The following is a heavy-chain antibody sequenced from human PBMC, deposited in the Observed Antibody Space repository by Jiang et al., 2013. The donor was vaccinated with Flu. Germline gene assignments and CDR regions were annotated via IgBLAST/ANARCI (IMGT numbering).Heavy chain of an antibody. CDR1: TFTTYA. J-gene: IGHJ5*02. CDR3: ARVRRLSGGGNNWFDP. Sequence: TFTTYAMTWVRQAPGQGLEWMGWINTDTGNPTYAQGFTGRFVFSLDTSVSTAYLQISSLKAEDTAVYYCARVRRLSGGGNNWFDPWGQGTLVTVSS. V-gene: IGHV7-4-1*02. D-gene: IGHD3-16*02. CDR2: INTDTGNP.